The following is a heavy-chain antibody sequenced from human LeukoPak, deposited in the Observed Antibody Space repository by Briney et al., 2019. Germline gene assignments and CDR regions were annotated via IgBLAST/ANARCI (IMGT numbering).Heavy chain of an antibody. Sequence: SETLSLTCTVSGGSISSGGYYWSWIRQHPGKGLEWIGYIYYSGSTYYNPSLKSRVTISVDTSKNQFSLKLSSVTAADTAVYYCAREITMVSRGERWFDPRGQGTLVTVSS. D-gene: IGHD3-10*01. CDR3: AREITMVSRGERWFDP. CDR2: IYYSGST. CDR1: GGSISSGGYY. J-gene: IGHJ5*02. V-gene: IGHV4-31*03.